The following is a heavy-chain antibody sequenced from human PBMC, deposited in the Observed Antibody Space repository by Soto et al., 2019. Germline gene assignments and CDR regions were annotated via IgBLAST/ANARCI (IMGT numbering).Heavy chain of an antibody. J-gene: IGHJ4*02. CDR3: ARCGGCSGSYPYYFDY. CDR1: GFTFRNYG. V-gene: IGHV3-48*01. Sequence: PGGSLRLSCAASGFTFRNYGMNWVRQAPGKGLEWVSYIGIGSSTKYYADSVKGRFTISRDNAKNSLYLQMNSLRAEDTAVYYCARCGGCSGSYPYYFDYWGQGTLVTVSS. CDR2: IGIGSSTK. D-gene: IGHD1-26*01.